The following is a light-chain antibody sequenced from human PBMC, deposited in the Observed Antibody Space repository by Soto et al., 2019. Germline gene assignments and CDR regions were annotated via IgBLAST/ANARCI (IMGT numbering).Light chain of an antibody. J-gene: IGLJ1*01. Sequence: QSVLTQPPSASGTPGQRVTISCSGSSSNIGSNTVNWYQHLPGAAPKILIYNNDQWPSGVPDRFSGSKSGTSASQAISGLQSEDEADYYCVTWDDSLTGYVFGTGTKVTVL. V-gene: IGLV1-44*01. CDR2: NND. CDR1: SSNIGSNT. CDR3: VTWDDSLTGYV.